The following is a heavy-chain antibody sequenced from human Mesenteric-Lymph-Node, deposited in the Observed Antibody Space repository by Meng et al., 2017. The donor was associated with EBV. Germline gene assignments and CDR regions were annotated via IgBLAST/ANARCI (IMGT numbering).Heavy chain of an antibody. CDR2: ISGHNGNT. CDR3: TRDLDIVVVPTASDFDS. J-gene: IGHJ4*02. Sequence: QIQLVQCGPEVKKPGASVKVSCKASGYTFTSHGISWVRQAPGQGLEWMGWISGHNGNTNYAQKFQGRVTMTTDTSTSTAYMELRSLRSDDAAVYYCTRDLDIVVVPTASDFDSWGQGTLVTVSS. V-gene: IGHV1-18*01. CDR1: GYTFTSHG. D-gene: IGHD2-2*01.